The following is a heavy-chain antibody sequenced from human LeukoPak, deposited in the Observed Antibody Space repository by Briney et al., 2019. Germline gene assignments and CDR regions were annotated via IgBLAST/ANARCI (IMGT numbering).Heavy chain of an antibody. CDR3: ARLSKDTVVLPAAMAHYFDY. Sequence: SETLYLTCTVSGGSISGYYWSWIRQPPGKGLQFIGYIHYTGSTNYNPSLESRVTLSVDTSKNQFSLKLRSVTAADTAVYYCARLSKDTVVLPAAMAHYFDYWGQGTLVTVSS. D-gene: IGHD2-2*01. J-gene: IGHJ4*02. CDR1: GGSISGYY. CDR2: IHYTGST. V-gene: IGHV4-59*08.